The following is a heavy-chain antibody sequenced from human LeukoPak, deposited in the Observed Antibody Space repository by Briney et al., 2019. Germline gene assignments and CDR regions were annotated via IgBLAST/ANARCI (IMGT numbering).Heavy chain of an antibody. CDR3: AREYDTRGFYYIY. CDR2: IYPGDSCT. V-gene: IGHV5-51*01. Sequence: GESLKISCKGSGYSFTSYWIGWVRQMPGKGLEWMGIIYPGDSCTRYSPSFQGQVTISADKSISTAYLQWSSLKASDSAMYYCAREYDTRGFYYIYWGQGTLVTDSS. CDR1: GYSFTSYW. D-gene: IGHD3-22*01. J-gene: IGHJ4*02.